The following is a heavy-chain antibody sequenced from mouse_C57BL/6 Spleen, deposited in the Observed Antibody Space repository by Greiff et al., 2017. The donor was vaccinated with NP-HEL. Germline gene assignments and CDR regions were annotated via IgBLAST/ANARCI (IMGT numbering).Heavy chain of an antibody. J-gene: IGHJ4*01. CDR3: ARQGVVRAAMDY. D-gene: IGHD1-1*01. Sequence: EVQRVESGGGLVQPGGSLKLSCAASGFTFSDYYMYWVRQTPEKRLEWVAYISNGGGSTYYPDTVKGRSTISRDNATNTRYLQLSRLKSEDTAMYYCARQGVVRAAMDYWGQGTSVTVSS. CDR2: ISNGGGST. CDR1: GFTFSDYY. V-gene: IGHV5-12*01.